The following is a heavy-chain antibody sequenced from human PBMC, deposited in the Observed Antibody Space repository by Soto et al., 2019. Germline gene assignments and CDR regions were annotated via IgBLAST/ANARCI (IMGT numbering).Heavy chain of an antibody. V-gene: IGHV1-69*02. D-gene: IGHD2-21*01. CDR3: AITYCRDNSCPRDFDF. CDR1: GGTFHTYT. CDR2: FIPILDMA. Sequence: QVPVVQSGAEVKKPESSVKVSCKPSGGTFHTYTVNWVRLAPGHGLEWMGRFIPILDMANYAQKFQDRVTISADRSTFTADMARNSLTSDDTAVYYCAITYCRDNSCPRDFDFWGPGTRVTVSS. J-gene: IGHJ4*02.